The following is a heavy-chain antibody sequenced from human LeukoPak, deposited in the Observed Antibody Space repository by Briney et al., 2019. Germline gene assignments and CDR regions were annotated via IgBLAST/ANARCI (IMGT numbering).Heavy chain of an antibody. CDR1: GFTFSSYW. CDR3: ARDLDGDYGVSWLDP. V-gene: IGHV3-74*01. CDR2: INSDGSST. D-gene: IGHD4-17*01. Sequence: GGSLRLPCAASGFTFSSYWMHWVRQAPGKGLVWVSRINSDGSSTNYADSVKGRFTISRDNAKNTLYLQMNSLRAEDTAVYYCARDLDGDYGVSWLDPWGQGTLVTASS. J-gene: IGHJ5*01.